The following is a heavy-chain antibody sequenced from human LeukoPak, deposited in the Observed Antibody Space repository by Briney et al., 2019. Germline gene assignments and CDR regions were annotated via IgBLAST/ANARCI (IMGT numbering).Heavy chain of an antibody. CDR3: TRGSYGDYEY. J-gene: IGHJ4*02. Sequence: PGGSLRLSCSASRFTFSSYTMNWVRQAPGKGLEWVSSIDPSSTYIYYADSVKGRFTISRDNAQNLLYLQMNSLRAEDTAVYYCTRGSYGDYEYWGQGTLVTVSS. V-gene: IGHV3-21*01. CDR1: RFTFSSYT. CDR2: IDPSSTYI. D-gene: IGHD4-17*01.